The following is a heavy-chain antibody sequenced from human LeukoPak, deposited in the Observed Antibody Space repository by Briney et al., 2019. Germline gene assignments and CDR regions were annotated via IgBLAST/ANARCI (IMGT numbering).Heavy chain of an antibody. CDR3: ASGAEGYVFDP. Sequence: GGSLRLSCAVSGFTFSSYSMNWVRQAPGKGLEWVSYISSGSSTMYYADSVKGRFTISRDNAKNSLYLQMNSLRAEDTAVYYCASGAEGYVFDPWGQGTLVTVSS. D-gene: IGHD5-12*01. CDR1: GFTFSSYS. CDR2: ISSGSSTM. V-gene: IGHV3-48*01. J-gene: IGHJ5*02.